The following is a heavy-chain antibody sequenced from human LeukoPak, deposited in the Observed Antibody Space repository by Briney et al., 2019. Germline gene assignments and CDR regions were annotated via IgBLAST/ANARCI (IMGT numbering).Heavy chain of an antibody. CDR1: GGSMSSYY. CDR2: IYYSGST. J-gene: IGHJ4*02. CDR3: ARLRTGEAGFDY. Sequence: PSETLSLTCTVSGGSMSSYYWSWIRQPPGKGLEWIGYIYYSGSTNYNPSLKSRVTISVDTSKNQFSLKLSSVTAADTAVYYCARLRTGEAGFDYWGQGTLVTVSS. V-gene: IGHV4-59*01. D-gene: IGHD7-27*01.